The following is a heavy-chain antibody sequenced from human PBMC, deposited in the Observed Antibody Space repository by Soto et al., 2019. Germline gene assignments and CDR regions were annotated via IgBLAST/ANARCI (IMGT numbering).Heavy chain of an antibody. CDR1: EFTFKNYG. CDR3: ARGGSDRPGY. D-gene: IGHD6-25*01. Sequence: PGGSLRLSCVASEFTFKNYGMNWVRQAPGKGLEWVSYISSTSSSIDYADSVKGRFTISRDNAKSSLYLQMSSLRDEDTAVYYCARGGSDRPGYWGQGTLVTVSS. CDR2: ISSTSSSI. V-gene: IGHV3-48*02. J-gene: IGHJ4*02.